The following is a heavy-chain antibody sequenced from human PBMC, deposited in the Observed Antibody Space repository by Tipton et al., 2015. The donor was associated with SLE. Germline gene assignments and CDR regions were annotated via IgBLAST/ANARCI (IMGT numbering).Heavy chain of an antibody. J-gene: IGHJ4*02. D-gene: IGHD5-12*01. V-gene: IGHV4-38-2*02. CDR1: GYSISSGYY. CDR2: INHSGTS. CDR3: ARGGVGGYDYFDY. Sequence: TLSLTCTVSGYSISSGYYWGWIRQSTGQGLEWIASINHSGTSYYNPSLKSRLTISVDTPKNQFSLKLSSVTAADTAVYFCARGGVGGYDYFDYWGQGTLVTVSS.